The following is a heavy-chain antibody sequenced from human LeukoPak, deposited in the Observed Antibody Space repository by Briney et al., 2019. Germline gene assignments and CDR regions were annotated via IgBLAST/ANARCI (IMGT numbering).Heavy chain of an antibody. CDR2: INPNSGGT. CDR1: GYTFTGYY. CDR3: ARDYDSSGKSFDY. J-gene: IGHJ4*02. Sequence: ASVKVSCKASGYTFTGYYMHWVRQAPGQGLEWMGWINPNSGGTNYAQKFQGRVTMTRDTSISTAYMELSRLRSDDTAVYYRARDYDSSGKSFDYWGQGTLVTVSS. V-gene: IGHV1-2*02. D-gene: IGHD3-22*01.